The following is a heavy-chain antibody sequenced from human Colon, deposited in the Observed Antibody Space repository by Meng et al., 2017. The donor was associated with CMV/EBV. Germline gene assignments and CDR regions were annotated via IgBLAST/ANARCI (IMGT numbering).Heavy chain of an antibody. CDR2: ISSSSSYI. D-gene: IGHD1-1*01. Sequence: GGSLRLSCAASEFTFSSYSMNWVRQAPGKGLEWVSSISSSSSYIYYADSVKGRFTISRDNAKNSLYLQMNSLRAEDTAVYYCARDLAPVIQLERPDRLRESYYYGMDVWGQGTTVTVSS. CDR1: EFTFSSYS. V-gene: IGHV3-21*01. J-gene: IGHJ6*02. CDR3: ARDLAPVIQLERPDRLRESYYYGMDV.